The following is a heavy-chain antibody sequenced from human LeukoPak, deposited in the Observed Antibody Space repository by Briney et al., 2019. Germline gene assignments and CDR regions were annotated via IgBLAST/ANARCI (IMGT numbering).Heavy chain of an antibody. CDR1: GYTFTSYD. CDR3: ARGRDKYYGSGSYYNV. Sequence: GASVKVSCKASGYTFTSYDINWVRQATGQGLEWMGWMNPNSGNTGYAQKFQGRVTITRNTSISTAYMELSSLRSEDTAVYYCARGRDKYYGSGSYYNVWGQGTLVTVSS. D-gene: IGHD3-10*01. J-gene: IGHJ4*02. V-gene: IGHV1-8*03. CDR2: MNPNSGNT.